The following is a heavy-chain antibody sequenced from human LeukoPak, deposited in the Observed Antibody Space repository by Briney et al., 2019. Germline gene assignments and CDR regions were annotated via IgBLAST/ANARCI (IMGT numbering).Heavy chain of an antibody. V-gene: IGHV3-23*01. D-gene: IGHD3-16*01. J-gene: IGHJ4*02. CDR3: ARGSDYNGGSFDY. CDR1: GFTFSSYA. CDR2: ISGSGGST. Sequence: PGGSLRLSCAASGFTFSSYAMSWVRQAPGKGLEWVSAISGSGGSTYYADSVKGRFTISRDNSKNTLYLQMNSLRAEDTALYYCARGSDYNGGSFDYWGQGTLVTVSS.